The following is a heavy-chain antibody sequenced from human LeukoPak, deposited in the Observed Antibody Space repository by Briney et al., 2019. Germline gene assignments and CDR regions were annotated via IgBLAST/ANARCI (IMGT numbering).Heavy chain of an antibody. CDR3: ARALGYCSGGSCTRGYNWFDP. V-gene: IGHV4-39*01. J-gene: IGHJ5*02. Sequence: SEPLSLTCTVSGGSISSSDYYWGWIRQPPGKGLEWIGSIYYGGSTYYNPSLKSRVTISVDTSMNQFSLKLSFVTTADTAVYYRARALGYCSGGSCTRGYNWFDPWGQGTLVTDPS. D-gene: IGHD2-15*01. CDR2: IYYGGST. CDR1: GGSISSSDYY.